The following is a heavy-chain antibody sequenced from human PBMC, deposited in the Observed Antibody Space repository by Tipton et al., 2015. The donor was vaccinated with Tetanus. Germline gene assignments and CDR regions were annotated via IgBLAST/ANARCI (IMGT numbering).Heavy chain of an antibody. CDR3: ARDVRAEMGFDY. D-gene: IGHD1-26*01. J-gene: IGHJ4*02. Sequence: QLVQSGDEVKRPGASVKVSCKASGYTFTSYGINWVRQAPGQGIEWRGWVSAYNGRTNYAQKVRDRVTMTTDTSTSTAYMELRSLRSDDTAVYYCARDVRAEMGFDYWGRGTRVTVSS. CDR1: GYTFTSYG. V-gene: IGHV1-18*01. CDR2: VSAYNGRT.